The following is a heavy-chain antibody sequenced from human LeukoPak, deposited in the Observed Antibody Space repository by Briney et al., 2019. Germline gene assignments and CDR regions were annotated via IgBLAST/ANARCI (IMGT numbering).Heavy chain of an antibody. CDR3: ARGSAELVAFDI. CDR1: GDSISSSGYC. J-gene: IGHJ3*02. V-gene: IGHV4-39*07. CDR2: ICYTGNT. Sequence: PSETLSLTCTLSGDSISSSGYCWGWIRQPPGKGLECVGVICYTGNTYYNPSLKSRVTISVDTSKNQFSLRLSSVTAADTAVYYCARGSAELVAFDIWGQGTMVTVSS. D-gene: IGHD1-14*01.